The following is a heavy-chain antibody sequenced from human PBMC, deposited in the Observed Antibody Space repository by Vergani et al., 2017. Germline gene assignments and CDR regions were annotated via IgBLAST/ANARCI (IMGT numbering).Heavy chain of an antibody. J-gene: IGHJ3*02. Sequence: QVQLVQCGAEVKKPGSSVKVSCKASGGTFSSYAISWVRQAPGQGLEWMGGIIPIFGTANYAQKFQGRVTITADESTSTAYMELSSLRSEDTAVYYCARGTSMTTVTNDAFDIWGQGTMVTVSS. CDR1: GGTFSSYA. CDR2: IIPIFGTA. CDR3: ARGTSMTTVTNDAFDI. D-gene: IGHD4-17*01. V-gene: IGHV1-69*12.